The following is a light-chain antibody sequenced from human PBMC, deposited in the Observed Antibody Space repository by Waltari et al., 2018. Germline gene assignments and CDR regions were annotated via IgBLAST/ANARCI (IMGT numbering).Light chain of an antibody. V-gene: IGLV2-14*01. J-gene: IGLJ3*02. CDR3: AVWDDSLGGV. CDR1: SSDIGGRNF. Sequence: HSALTQPASVSGSPGQSITISCTGTSSDIGGRNFVSWHQQYPGKAPKVIIYEVVNRPSGISDRFSGSKSGNTASLTISGLQSEDEADYYCAVWDDSLGGVFGGGTKLTVL. CDR2: EVV.